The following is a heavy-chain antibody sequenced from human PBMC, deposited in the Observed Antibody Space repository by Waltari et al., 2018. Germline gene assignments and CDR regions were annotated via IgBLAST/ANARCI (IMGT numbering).Heavy chain of an antibody. CDR1: GGSISSYY. J-gene: IGHJ4*02. D-gene: IGHD1-26*01. Sequence: QVQLQESGPGLVKPSETLSLTCPVSGGSISSYYWRWIRQPPGKGLEWIGYIYYSGSTNYNPSLKSRVTISVDTSKNQFSLKLSSVTAADTAVYYCARDRGYSGSYAPFDYWGQGTLVTVSS. CDR2: IYYSGST. CDR3: ARDRGYSGSYAPFDY. V-gene: IGHV4-59*01.